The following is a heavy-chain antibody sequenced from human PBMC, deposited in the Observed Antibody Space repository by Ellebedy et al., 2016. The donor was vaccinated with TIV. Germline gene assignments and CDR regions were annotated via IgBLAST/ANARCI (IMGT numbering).Heavy chain of an antibody. CDR1: GFTFSGYW. J-gene: IGHJ4*02. CDR2: IKEDGSEK. V-gene: IGHV3-7*03. D-gene: IGHD3-22*01. Sequence: PGGSLRLSCAASGFTFSGYWMTWVRQAPGKGLEWVAHIKEDGSEKHHVDSVKGRFTISRDNSKRTLFLQMNSLRAEDTAVYYCAKGRGGGSDSSAPRYYFDYWGLGTLVTVSS. CDR3: AKGRGGGSDSSAPRYYFDY.